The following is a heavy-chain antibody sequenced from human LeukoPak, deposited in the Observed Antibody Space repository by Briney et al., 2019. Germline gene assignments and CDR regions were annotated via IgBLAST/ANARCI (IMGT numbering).Heavy chain of an antibody. D-gene: IGHD3-3*01. J-gene: IGHJ6*03. CDR1: GYTFTGYY. Sequence: GASVKVSCKASGYTFTGYYIHWVRQAPGQGLEWMGWINPNSGGTNYAQKFQGRVTMTRDTSISTAYMELSRLRSDDTAVYYCARGGSGPSGYPGLDYYMDVWGKGTTVTVSS. CDR3: ARGGSGPSGYPGLDYYMDV. V-gene: IGHV1-2*02. CDR2: INPNSGGT.